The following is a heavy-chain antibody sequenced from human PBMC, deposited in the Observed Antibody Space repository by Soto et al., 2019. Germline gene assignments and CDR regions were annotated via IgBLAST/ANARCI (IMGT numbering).Heavy chain of an antibody. CDR2: ISWNSGSI. CDR1: GFTFDDYA. Sequence: EVQLVESGGDLVQPGRSLRLSCAASGFTFDDYAMHWVRQAPGKGLEWVSGISWNSGSIGYADSVKGRFTISRDNAKNSLYLQMNSLRAEDTALYYCARLMSYDILTGYFDYWGQGTLVTVSS. V-gene: IGHV3-9*01. D-gene: IGHD3-9*01. CDR3: ARLMSYDILTGYFDY. J-gene: IGHJ4*02.